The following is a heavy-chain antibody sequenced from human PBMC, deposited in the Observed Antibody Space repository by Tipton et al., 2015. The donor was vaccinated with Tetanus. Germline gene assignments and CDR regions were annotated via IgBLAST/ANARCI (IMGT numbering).Heavy chain of an antibody. CDR2: MNPDSGRT. CDR3: ARGDLWFGESLDPPYDY. J-gene: IGHJ4*02. CDR1: GYTFIRYD. V-gene: IGHV1-8*01. Sequence: QLVQSGAEVKKPGASVKVSCKTSGYTFIRYDINWVRQATGQGLESIGWMNPDSGRTGYAQKFQGRVTMTRDTSISTAYMELSDLRSDDTAVYYCARGDLWFGESLDPPYDYWGQGTLVTVSS. D-gene: IGHD3-10*01.